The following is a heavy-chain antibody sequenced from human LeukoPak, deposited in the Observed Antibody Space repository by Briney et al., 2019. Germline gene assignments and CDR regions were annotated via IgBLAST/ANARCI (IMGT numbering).Heavy chain of an antibody. Sequence: ASVKVSCKASGGTFTSYSVSWVRQAPGHGLEWMGGIVPIFGTTNYAEKFKGRVTMTTDESTTIVYMELSSLRSEDTAVYYCARVTGYSNWFDPWGQGTLVTVSS. CDR2: IVPIFGTT. CDR3: ARVTGYSNWFDP. J-gene: IGHJ5*02. D-gene: IGHD4-11*01. V-gene: IGHV1-69*05. CDR1: GGTFTSYS.